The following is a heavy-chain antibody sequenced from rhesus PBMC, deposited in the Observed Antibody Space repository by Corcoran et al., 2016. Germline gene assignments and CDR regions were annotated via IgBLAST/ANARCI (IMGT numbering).Heavy chain of an antibody. CDR1: GGSISSSY. CDR3: AIGDTAGTVLNY. D-gene: IGHD5-42*01. CDR2: IYGSGSST. J-gene: IGHJ4*01. Sequence: QLQLQESGPGLVKPSETLSVTCAVSGGSISSSYWSWLRQAPGKGLEWIGYIYGSGSSTNYYPALKSRVTLSVDTSKNQLSLKLSSVTTADTSVYYCAIGDTAGTVLNYWGQGVLVTVSS. V-gene: IGHV4-169*02.